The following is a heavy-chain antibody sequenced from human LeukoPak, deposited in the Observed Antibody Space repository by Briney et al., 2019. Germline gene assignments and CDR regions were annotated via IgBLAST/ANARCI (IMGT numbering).Heavy chain of an antibody. D-gene: IGHD3-22*01. Sequence: ESGPALVKPTQTLTLTCTFSGFSLSTSGMCVSWIRQPPGKALEWLARIDWDDDKYYTTFLKTRLTISKDTSKNQVVLTMTNMDPVDTPTYYCARIRYDSSGYLFDYWGQGTLVTVSS. J-gene: IGHJ4*02. CDR3: ARIRYDSSGYLFDY. CDR1: GFSLSTSGMC. V-gene: IGHV2-70*11. CDR2: IDWDDDK.